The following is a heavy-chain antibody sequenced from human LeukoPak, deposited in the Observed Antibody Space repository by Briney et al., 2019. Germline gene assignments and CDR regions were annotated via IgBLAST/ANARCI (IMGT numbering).Heavy chain of an antibody. V-gene: IGHV6-1*01. CDR1: GDSVSSNSAA. CDR2: TYYRSKWNN. CDR3: ARGRGELIDY. J-gene: IGHJ4*01. D-gene: IGHD1-26*01. Sequence: SQTLPLTCVISGDSVSSNSAAWNWLRLSPSRGLEWLGRTYYRSKWNNDYAVSVKSRMTINPDTSKNQFSLQVNSVTPDDTAVYFCARGRGELIDYWGHGTLVTVSP.